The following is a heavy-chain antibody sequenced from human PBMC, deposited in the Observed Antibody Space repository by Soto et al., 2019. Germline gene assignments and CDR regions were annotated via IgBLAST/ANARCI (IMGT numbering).Heavy chain of an antibody. D-gene: IGHD3-22*01. CDR3: AKLYYYDSSGYLGFDY. V-gene: IGHV3-23*01. CDR2: ISGSGGST. CDR1: GFTFSSYA. J-gene: IGHJ4*02. Sequence: GGSLRLSCAASGFTFSSYAMSWVRQAPGKGLEWVSAISGSGGSTYYADSVKGRFTISRDNSKNTLYLQMNSLRAEETAVYYCAKLYYYDSSGYLGFDYWGQGTLVTVSS.